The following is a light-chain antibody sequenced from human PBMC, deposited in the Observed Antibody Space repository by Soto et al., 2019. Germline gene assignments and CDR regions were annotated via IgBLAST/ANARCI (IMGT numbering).Light chain of an antibody. J-gene: IGLJ3*02. V-gene: IGLV2-14*01. CDR3: SSYTSGSTWV. Sequence: QSALTRRASVSGSPGQSITISCTGTSSDVGGYNYVSWYQQHPGKAPKLMIYEVSNRPSGVSNRFSGSKSGNTASLTISGLQAEDEADYYCSSYTSGSTWVFGGGTKLTVL. CDR2: EVS. CDR1: SSDVGGYNY.